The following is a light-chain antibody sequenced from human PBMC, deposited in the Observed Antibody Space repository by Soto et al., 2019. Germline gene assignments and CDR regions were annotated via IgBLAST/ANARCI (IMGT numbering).Light chain of an antibody. J-gene: IGLJ1*01. CDR3: CSPAPESTYV. Sequence: QSALAQPASDSGSPGQSITISCTGTSSDFGAYNYVSCYQQHPHKAPHVIIYKGTQQPVLASNRFSGSPSGNAASLTISARRADDEADYFSCSPAPESTYVLGTGTKVTVL. CDR2: KGT. V-gene: IGLV2-23*01. CDR1: SSDFGAYNY.